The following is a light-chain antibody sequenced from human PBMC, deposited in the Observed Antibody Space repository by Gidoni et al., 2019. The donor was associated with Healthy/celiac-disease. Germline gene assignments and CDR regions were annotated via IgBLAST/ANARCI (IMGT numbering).Light chain of an antibody. J-gene: IGLJ2*01. CDR2: DVS. CDR1: SSDVGGYNY. V-gene: IGLV2-14*03. CDR3: SSYTSSSTRL. Sequence: SALTPPASVSGPPGQSITISCTGTSSDVGGYNYVSWYQQHPGKAPKLMIYDVSNRPSGVSNRFSGSKSGNTASLTISGLQAEDEADYYCSSYTSSSTRLFGGGTKLTVL.